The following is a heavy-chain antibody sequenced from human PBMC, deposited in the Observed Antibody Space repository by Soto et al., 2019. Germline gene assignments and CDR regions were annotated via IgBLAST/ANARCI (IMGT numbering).Heavy chain of an antibody. V-gene: IGHV3-74*01. D-gene: IGHD3-10*01. CDR2: IKGDGTIT. CDR3: ARGGLGNYYNDY. J-gene: IGHJ4*02. CDR1: GFTFSRDW. Sequence: EVQLVESGGGLVQPGGSLRLSCAASGFTFSRDWMHWVRQSPGKGLVWVSRIKGDGTITNYADSVKGRFTTSRDNAKNKVYLQLNSLTTEDTAVYYCARGGLGNYYNDYWGQGTLVTVSS.